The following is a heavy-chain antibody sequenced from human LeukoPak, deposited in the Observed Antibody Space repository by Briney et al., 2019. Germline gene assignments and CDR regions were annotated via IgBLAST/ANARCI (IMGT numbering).Heavy chain of an antibody. CDR3: ARGTGMTTVTNFDY. D-gene: IGHD4-17*01. V-gene: IGHV4-59*01. Sequence: SETLSLTCTVSGGSISSYYWSWIRQPPGQGLEWIGYIYYSGSPNHSPALNSRVTISLDTSRNQFSLKLSSVTAADTAVYYCARGTGMTTVTNFDYWGQGTLVTVSS. CDR2: IYYSGSP. J-gene: IGHJ4*02. CDR1: GGSISSYY.